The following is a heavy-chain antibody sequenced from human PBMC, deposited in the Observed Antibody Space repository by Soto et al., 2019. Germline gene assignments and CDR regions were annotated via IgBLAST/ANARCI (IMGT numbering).Heavy chain of an antibody. D-gene: IGHD1-26*01. CDR2: FSHTGGT. J-gene: IGHJ4*02. Sequence: SETLSLTCTASGSSISDYYWSWIRQSPGKGLEWMGYFSHTGGTNYNPSLNSRLTLSANTSKKQLSLRLKSTTAADTAVYYCARGTDWDRGVFDYWGQGTPVTVSS. V-gene: IGHV4-59*13. CDR3: ARGTDWDRGVFDY. CDR1: GSSISDYY.